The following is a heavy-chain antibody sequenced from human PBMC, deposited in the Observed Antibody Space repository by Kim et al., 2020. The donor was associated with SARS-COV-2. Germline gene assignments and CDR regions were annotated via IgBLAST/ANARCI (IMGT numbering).Heavy chain of an antibody. CDR2: INSDGSST. J-gene: IGHJ6*02. CDR1: GFTFSSYW. V-gene: IGHV3-74*01. D-gene: IGHD3-10*01. CDR3: ARSMAVRGTRGYYYYGMDV. Sequence: GGSLRLSCAASGFTFSSYWMHWVRQAPGKGLVWVSRINSDGSSTSYADSVKGRFTISRDNAKNTLYLQMNSLRAEDTAVYYCARSMAVRGTRGYYYYGMDVWGQGTTVTVSS.